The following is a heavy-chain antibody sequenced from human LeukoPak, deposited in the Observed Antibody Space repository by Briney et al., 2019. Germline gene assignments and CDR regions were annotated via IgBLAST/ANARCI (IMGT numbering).Heavy chain of an antibody. CDR1: GFTFSSYA. Sequence: GGSLRLSCAASGFTFSSYAMHWVRQAPGKGLEWVAVISYDGSNKYYADSVKGRFTISRDNSKNTLYLQMNSLRAEDTAVYYCARDWYYYGSGSIMGYWGQGSLVTVSS. D-gene: IGHD3-10*01. J-gene: IGHJ4*02. CDR2: ISYDGSNK. V-gene: IGHV3-30-3*01. CDR3: ARDWYYYGSGSIMGY.